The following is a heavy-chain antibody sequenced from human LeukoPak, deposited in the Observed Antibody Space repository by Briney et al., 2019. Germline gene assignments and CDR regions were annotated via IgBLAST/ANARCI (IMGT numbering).Heavy chain of an antibody. CDR2: ISAYNGNT. D-gene: IGHD3-10*01. CDR1: GYTFTSYG. CDR3: AKMKYYYGSGSYDY. Sequence: ASVKVSCKASGYTFTSYGISWVRQALGQGLEWMGWISAYNGNTNYAQKLQGRVTMTTDTSTSTAYMELRSLRSDDTAVYYCAKMKYYYGSGSYDYWGQGTLVTVSS. V-gene: IGHV1-18*01. J-gene: IGHJ4*02.